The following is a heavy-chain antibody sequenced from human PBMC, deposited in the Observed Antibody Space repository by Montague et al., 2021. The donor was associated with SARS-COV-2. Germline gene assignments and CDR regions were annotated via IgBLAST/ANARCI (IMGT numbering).Heavy chain of an antibody. J-gene: IGHJ3*01. Sequence: SLRLSCAASGFSLNGFNMNWVRQAPGKGLKWVSSITYNSGSLYYADSVKGRFTISRDNAKNPLYLQMNSLTADDTAVYYCARERGRGYVYGRAPSDAFDLGGQGTMVSVSS. CDR3: ARERGRGYVYGRAPSDAFDL. CDR1: GFSLNGFN. V-gene: IGHV3-21*01. CDR2: ITYNSGSL. D-gene: IGHD5-18*01.